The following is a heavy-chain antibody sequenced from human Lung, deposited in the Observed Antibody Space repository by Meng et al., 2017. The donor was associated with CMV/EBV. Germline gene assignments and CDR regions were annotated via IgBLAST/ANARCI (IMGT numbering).Heavy chain of an antibody. J-gene: IGHJ4*02. CDR2: IISEADGGTT. V-gene: IGHV3-15*01. CDR3: ATDLYYDDSGLRDY. CDR1: FTVSNAW. Sequence: FTVSNAWMSWVRQAPGKGLEWVGRIISEADGGTTHHAAPVKGRFTISRDDSKNTLYLQMNSLKTEDTAMYYCATDLYYDDSGLRDYWGRGTLVTVSS. D-gene: IGHD3-22*01.